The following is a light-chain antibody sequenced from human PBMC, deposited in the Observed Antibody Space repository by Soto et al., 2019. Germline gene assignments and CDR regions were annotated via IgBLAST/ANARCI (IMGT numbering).Light chain of an antibody. CDR1: QSVSSSY. V-gene: IGKV3-20*01. CDR3: EQYGSSPLYT. Sequence: EIVLTQSPGTLSLSPGERATLSCRASQSVSSSYLAWYQQKPGQAPRLLIYGASSRATGIPARFSGSGSGTDFTLTISRLEPEDFAVYYGEQYGSSPLYTFGQGTKLDIK. CDR2: GAS. J-gene: IGKJ2*01.